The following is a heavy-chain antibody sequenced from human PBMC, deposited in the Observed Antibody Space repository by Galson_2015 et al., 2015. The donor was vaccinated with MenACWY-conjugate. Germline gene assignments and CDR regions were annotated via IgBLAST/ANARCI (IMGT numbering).Heavy chain of an antibody. V-gene: IGHV1-2*04. D-gene: IGHD3-9*01. CDR1: GYNFFDHH. J-gene: IGHJ4*02. Sequence: SVKVSCKASGYNFFDHHIHWVRQAPGQGLEWMAFINPNTGGTKYAQKFQDWVTVTIDTSANTAYMDLTRLKSGDTAIYYCARRAYHVLTGHYAFDFWGQGTLITVSS. CDR3: ARRAYHVLTGHYAFDF. CDR2: INPNTGGT.